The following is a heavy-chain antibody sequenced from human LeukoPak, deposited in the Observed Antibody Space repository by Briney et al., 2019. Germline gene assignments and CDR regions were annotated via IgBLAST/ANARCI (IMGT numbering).Heavy chain of an antibody. Sequence: GGSLRLSCAASGFTFSSYAMSWVRQAPGKGLEWVSAISGSGGSTYYADSVKGRFTISRDNAKNSLYLQMNSLRAEDTAVYYCARDHRQLWSNEHFDYWGQGTLVTVSS. CDR1: GFTFSSYA. V-gene: IGHV3-23*01. CDR2: ISGSGGST. J-gene: IGHJ4*02. D-gene: IGHD5-18*01. CDR3: ARDHRQLWSNEHFDY.